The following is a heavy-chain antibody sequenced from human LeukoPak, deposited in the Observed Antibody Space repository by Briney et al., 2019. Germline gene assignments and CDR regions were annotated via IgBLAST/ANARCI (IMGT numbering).Heavy chain of an antibody. CDR3: ARETELILYGGNSVGAFDI. J-gene: IGHJ3*02. Sequence: PGGSLRLSCAASGFIFTNYNLNWVRQAPGKGLEWISSISGGSTYIYYADSVKGRFTISRDNAKNSLYLQMNSLRAEDTAVYYCARETELILYGGNSVGAFDIWGQGTMVTVSS. D-gene: IGHD4-23*01. V-gene: IGHV3-21*01. CDR2: ISGGSTYI. CDR1: GFIFTNYN.